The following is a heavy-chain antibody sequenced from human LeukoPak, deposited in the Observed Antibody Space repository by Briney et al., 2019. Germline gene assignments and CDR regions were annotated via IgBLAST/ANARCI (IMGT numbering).Heavy chain of an antibody. J-gene: IGHJ6*03. CDR2: IYYSGST. Sequence: SETLSLTCTVSGGSISSSSYYWGWIRQPPGKGLEWIGSIYYSGSTYYNPSLKSRVTISVDTSKNQFSLKLSSVTAADTAVYYCARGGTMVRGVIALYYYYYMDVWGKGTTVTVSS. CDR3: ARGGTMVRGVIALYYYYYMDV. CDR1: GGSISSSSYY. D-gene: IGHD3-10*01. V-gene: IGHV4-39*07.